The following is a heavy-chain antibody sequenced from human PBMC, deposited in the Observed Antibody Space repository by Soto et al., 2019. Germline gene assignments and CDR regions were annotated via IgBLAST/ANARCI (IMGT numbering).Heavy chain of an antibody. CDR3: AKVAGYCSGVSCYSYYYYYGMDV. V-gene: IGHV3-23*01. CDR2: ISGSGGST. D-gene: IGHD2-15*01. Sequence: GSLRLSCAASGFTFSSYAMSWVRQAPGKGLEWVSAISGSGGSTYYADSVKGRFIISRDNSKNTLYLPMNSLRAEDTAVYYCAKVAGYCSGVSCYSYYYYYGMDVWGQGTTVTVSS. J-gene: IGHJ6*02. CDR1: GFTFSSYA.